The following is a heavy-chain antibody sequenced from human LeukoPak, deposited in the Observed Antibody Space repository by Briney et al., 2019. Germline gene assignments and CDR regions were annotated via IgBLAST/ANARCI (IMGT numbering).Heavy chain of an antibody. Sequence: GSLRLSCVASGFTFRTYAMSWVRQAPGKGLEWVSGISGSGGTTYYADSEKGRFTISRDNSKNTLYLQMNSLRAEDTAVYYCAKDGPASGDYWGQGTLVTVSS. J-gene: IGHJ4*02. CDR3: AKDGPASGDY. CDR2: ISGSGGTT. CDR1: GFTFRTYA. D-gene: IGHD2-2*01. V-gene: IGHV3-23*01.